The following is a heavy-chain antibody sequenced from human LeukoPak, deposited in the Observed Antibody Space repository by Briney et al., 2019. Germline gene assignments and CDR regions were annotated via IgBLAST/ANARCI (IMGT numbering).Heavy chain of an antibody. Sequence: SETLSLTCTVSGGSISSYNYFWAWIRQPPGKGLEWIASISYSGNTFYNASFKSRATISRDTSKNQFSLKLTSLTAADSAVHYCARVRTGSRSDSWGQGTLVIVSS. D-gene: IGHD3-10*01. J-gene: IGHJ5*01. CDR1: GGSISSYNYF. CDR3: ARVRTGSRSDS. V-gene: IGHV4-39*07. CDR2: ISYSGNT.